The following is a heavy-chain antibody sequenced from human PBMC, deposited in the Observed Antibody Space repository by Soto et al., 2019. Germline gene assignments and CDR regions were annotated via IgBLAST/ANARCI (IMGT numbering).Heavy chain of an antibody. Sequence: QVQLVESGGGVVQPGRSLRLSCAASGFTFSSYGMHCVRQAPGKGLEWVAVIWYDGSNKYYADSVKGRFTISRDNSKNTLYLQMNSLRAEDTAVYYCARVEYYYGSGADYWGQGTLVTVSS. V-gene: IGHV3-33*01. J-gene: IGHJ4*02. CDR1: GFTFSSYG. CDR2: IWYDGSNK. CDR3: ARVEYYYGSGADY. D-gene: IGHD3-10*01.